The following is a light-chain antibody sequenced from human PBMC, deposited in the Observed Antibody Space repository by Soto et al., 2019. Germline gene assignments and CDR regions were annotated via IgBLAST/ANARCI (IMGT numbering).Light chain of an antibody. V-gene: IGLV2-14*01. CDR1: SSDVGAYNS. CDR3: SSYTSSSPYV. Sequence: QSALTQPASVSGSPGQSITVSCTGTSSDVGAYNSVSWYQHHPGEAPKLMIYEVGTRPPGVSHRFSGSKSGNTASLTISGLQAEDEADYYCSSYTSSSPYVFGTGTKVTVL. J-gene: IGLJ1*01. CDR2: EVG.